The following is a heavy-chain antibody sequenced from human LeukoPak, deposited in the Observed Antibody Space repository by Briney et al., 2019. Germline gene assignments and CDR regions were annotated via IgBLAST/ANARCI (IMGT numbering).Heavy chain of an antibody. J-gene: IGHJ4*02. CDR1: GFTFNNYW. CDR3: TRARSFWGSTSFYDS. CDR2: INLGGNEG. Sequence: PGGSLRLSCGTSGFTFNNYWMAWVRQSPGKGLDWVANINLGGNEGHYADSVKDRFTISRDNAKNSLYLQMNSLRDEDTGVYYCTRARSFWGSTSFYDSWGQGVLVTVSS. V-gene: IGHV3-7*04. D-gene: IGHD3-16*01.